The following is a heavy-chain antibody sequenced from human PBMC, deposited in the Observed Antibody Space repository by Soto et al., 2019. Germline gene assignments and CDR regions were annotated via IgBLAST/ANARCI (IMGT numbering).Heavy chain of an antibody. D-gene: IGHD6-19*01. Sequence: SETLSLTCAVSGGSISDNWWSWVRQPPGKGLEWIGEIYHSGTTYYNASLKSRVTILVDKSASQISLTLNSVTAADTAVYYCARLVSVARTRGLDYWGQEDLLPISS. CDR3: ARLVSVARTRGLDY. CDR2: IYHSGTT. CDR1: GGSISDNW. J-gene: IGHJ4*02. V-gene: IGHV4-4*02.